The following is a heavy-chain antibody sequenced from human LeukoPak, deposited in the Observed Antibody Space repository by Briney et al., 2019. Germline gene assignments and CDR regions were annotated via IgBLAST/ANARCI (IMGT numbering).Heavy chain of an antibody. J-gene: IGHJ4*02. V-gene: IGHV3-20*04. CDR2: INWNGDST. CDR1: GFTFHDYG. Sequence: PGGSLRRSCAASGFTFHDYGMSWVRQAPGKGLEWVSGINWNGDSTSYADSVKGRFTISRDNAKNSLDLQMNSLRAEDTAVYYCARGDMYYYDSSGYYATVYFDYWGQGTLVTVSS. CDR3: ARGDMYYYDSSGYYATVYFDY. D-gene: IGHD3-22*01.